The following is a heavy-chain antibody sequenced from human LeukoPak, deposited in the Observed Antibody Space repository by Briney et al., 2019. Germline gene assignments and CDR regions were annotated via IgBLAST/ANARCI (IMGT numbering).Heavy chain of an antibody. CDR2: ISYDGSYK. V-gene: IGHV3-30*04. J-gene: IGHJ4*02. D-gene: IGHD3-22*01. Sequence: PGRSLRLSCAASAFTFSSYAMHWVRQAPGKGLEWVAVISYDGSYKFYADSVKGRFTISRDNSKSTLSLQMNSLRAEDTAVYYCAKGGYYERPWYFDYWGQGTLVTVSS. CDR3: AKGGYYERPWYFDY. CDR1: AFTFSSYA.